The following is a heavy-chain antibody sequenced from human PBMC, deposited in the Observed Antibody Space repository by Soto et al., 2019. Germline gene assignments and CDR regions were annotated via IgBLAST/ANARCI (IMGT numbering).Heavy chain of an antibody. J-gene: IGHJ5*02. Sequence: GGSLRLSCAASGFTFSSYGMHWVRQAPGKGLEWVAVISYDGSNKYYADSVKGRFTISRDNSKNTLYLQMNSLRAEDTAVYYCAKERRQGSNWFDPWGQGTLVTVSS. V-gene: IGHV3-30*18. CDR1: GFTFSSYG. D-gene: IGHD3-10*01. CDR3: AKERRQGSNWFDP. CDR2: ISYDGSNK.